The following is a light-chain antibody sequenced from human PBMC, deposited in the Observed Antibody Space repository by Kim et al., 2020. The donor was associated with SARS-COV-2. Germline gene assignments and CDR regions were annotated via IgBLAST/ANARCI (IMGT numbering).Light chain of an antibody. Sequence: EIVLTQSQATLYVSPGETVTLSCRTSQYIGNNLAWYQHKPGRAPRLLIYGASTRATDAPVTFSGTGSGTEFTLTISSLQSEDLAVYYCQQYLSWPPLNTFGQGTKLEI. J-gene: IGKJ2*01. CDR1: QYIGNN. CDR3: QQYLSWPPLNT. CDR2: GAS. V-gene: IGKV3D-15*01.